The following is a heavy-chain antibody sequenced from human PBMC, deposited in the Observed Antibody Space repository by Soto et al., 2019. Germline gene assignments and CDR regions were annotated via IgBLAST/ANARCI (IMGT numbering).Heavy chain of an antibody. CDR2: IYYSGST. CDR1: GGSISSYY. CDR3: ARGTILSGSYLFDY. J-gene: IGHJ4*02. Sequence: SETLSLTCTVSGGSISSYYWSWIRQPPGKGLEWIGYIYYSGSTNYNPSLKSRVTISVDTSKNQFSLKLSSVTAADTAVYYCARGTILSGSYLFDYWGQGTLVTVSS. V-gene: IGHV4-59*01. D-gene: IGHD1-26*01.